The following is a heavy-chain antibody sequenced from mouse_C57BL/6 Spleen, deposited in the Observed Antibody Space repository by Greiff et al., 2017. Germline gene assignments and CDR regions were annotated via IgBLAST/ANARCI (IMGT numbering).Heavy chain of an antibody. J-gene: IGHJ1*03. V-gene: IGHV1-66*01. CDR3: ARGYGSSYGGWYCDV. CDR2: IYPGSGNT. Sequence: QVQLQQSGPELVKPGASVKISCKASGYSFTSYYIHWVKQRPGQGLEWIGWIYPGSGNTKYNEKFKGKATLTADTSSSTAYMQLSSLTSEDSAVYCCARGYGSSYGGWYCDVWGTGTTVTVSS. CDR1: GYSFTSYY. D-gene: IGHD1-1*01.